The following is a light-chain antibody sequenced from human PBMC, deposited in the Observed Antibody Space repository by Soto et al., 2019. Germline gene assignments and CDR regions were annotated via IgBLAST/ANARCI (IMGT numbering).Light chain of an antibody. J-gene: IGLJ3*02. CDR2: RNN. Sequence: QSVLTQPPSASGTPGQRVTISCSGTSSNIGSNYVYWYQQLPGTAHKLLIYRNNHRPSGVTDRFSGSKSGTSASLAISGLRSEDEADYYCAAWDDSLSGQVFGGGTKLTVL. CDR3: AAWDDSLSGQV. CDR1: SSNIGSNY. V-gene: IGLV1-47*01.